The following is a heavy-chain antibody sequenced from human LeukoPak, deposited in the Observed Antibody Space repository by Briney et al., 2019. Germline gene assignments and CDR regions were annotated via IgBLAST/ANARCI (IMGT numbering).Heavy chain of an antibody. CDR3: ARDRGNTGSYLYYFDY. CDR2: ISSNGGTT. V-gene: IGHV3-64*01. J-gene: IGHJ4*02. D-gene: IGHD1-26*01. CDR1: GFIFSSYA. Sequence: PGGSLRPSCAASGFIFSSYAMHWVRQAPGKGLEYVSAISSNGGTTYYANSVKGRFTISRDNSKNTLYLQMGSLRAEDMAVYYCARDRGNTGSYLYYFDYWGQGTLVTVSS.